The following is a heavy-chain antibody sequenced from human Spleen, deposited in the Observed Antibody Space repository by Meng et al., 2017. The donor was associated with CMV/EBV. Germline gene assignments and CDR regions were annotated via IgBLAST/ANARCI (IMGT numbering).Heavy chain of an antibody. V-gene: IGHV3-30*04. CDR2: ISSDGSDK. D-gene: IGHD4-23*01. CDR1: GFFFSNFP. J-gene: IGHJ4*02. Sequence: GGSLRLSCAPSGFFFSNFPMHWVRQAPGKGLQWLAIISSDGSDKRYTDSVRGRFTISRDNSEGTLHLQMNSLRAEDTAVYYCAKGGSTVVTPTFDYWGQGTLVTVSS. CDR3: AKGGSTVVTPTFDY.